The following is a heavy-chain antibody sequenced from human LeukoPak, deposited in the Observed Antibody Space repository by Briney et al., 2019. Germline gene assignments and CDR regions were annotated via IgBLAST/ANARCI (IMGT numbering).Heavy chain of an antibody. Sequence: SQTLSLTCALSGDSVSSNSAAWNWIRQSPSRGLEWLGRTYYRSKWYNDYAVSVKSRITINPDTSKNQFSLQLNSVTPEDTAVYYCARGYDILTGYYVDYYYGMDVWGKGTTVTVSS. CDR3: ARGYDILTGYYVDYYYGMDV. V-gene: IGHV6-1*01. D-gene: IGHD3-9*01. CDR1: GDSVSSNSAA. J-gene: IGHJ6*04. CDR2: TYYRSKWYN.